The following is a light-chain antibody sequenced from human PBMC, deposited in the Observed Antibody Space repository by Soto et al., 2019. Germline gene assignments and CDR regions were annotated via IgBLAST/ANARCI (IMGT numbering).Light chain of an antibody. Sequence: SVLTQPPSVSGAPGQRVTISCTGSSSNIGAGYDVHWYQQLPGTAPKLLIYGNSNRPSGVPDRFSGSKSGTSASLAITGLQVEDEADYYCQSYDSSLVVFGGGTKLTVL. CDR1: SSNIGAGYD. CDR2: GNS. V-gene: IGLV1-40*01. CDR3: QSYDSSLVV. J-gene: IGLJ2*01.